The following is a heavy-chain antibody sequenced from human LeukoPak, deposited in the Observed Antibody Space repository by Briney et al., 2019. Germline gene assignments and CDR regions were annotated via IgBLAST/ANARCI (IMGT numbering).Heavy chain of an antibody. CDR1: GFTFSTYG. J-gene: IGHJ4*02. D-gene: IGHD2-2*02. V-gene: IGHV3-30*02. Sequence: PGGSLRLSCAASGFTFSTYGIHWVRQAPGKGLEWVAFIQYDGSYKFYVDSVQGRFSISRDNSKNTLFLQMNSLRAEDTAVYYCAKTSDQLLYSKFDYWGQGTLVTVSS. CDR3: AKTSDQLLYSKFDY. CDR2: IQYDGSYK.